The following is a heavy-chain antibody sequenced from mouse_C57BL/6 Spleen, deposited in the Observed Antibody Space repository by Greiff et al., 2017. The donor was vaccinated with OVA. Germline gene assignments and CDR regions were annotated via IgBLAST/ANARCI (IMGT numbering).Heavy chain of an antibody. CDR3: ARERGTTFYAMDY. J-gene: IGHJ4*01. Sequence: VKLMESGAELVRPGTSVKVSCKASGYAFTNYLIEWVKQRPGQGLEWIGVINPGSGGTNYNEKFKGKATLTADKSSSTAYMQLSSLTSEDSAVYFCARERGTTFYAMDYWGQGTSVTVSS. CDR1: GYAFTNYL. CDR2: INPGSGGT. V-gene: IGHV1-54*01. D-gene: IGHD5-5*01.